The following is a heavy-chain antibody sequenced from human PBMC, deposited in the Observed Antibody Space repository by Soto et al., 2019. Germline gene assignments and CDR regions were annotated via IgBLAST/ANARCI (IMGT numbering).Heavy chain of an antibody. V-gene: IGHV1-18*01. CDR3: ARVDTAMVYFDY. CDR2: ISAYNGNT. CDR1: GYTFTSYG. D-gene: IGHD5-18*01. Sequence: ASVKVSCKASGYTFTSYGISWVRQAPGQGLEWMGWISAYNGNTNYAQKLQGRVTMTTGTSTSTAYMELRSLRSDDTAVYYCARVDTAMVYFDYWGQGTLVTVSS. J-gene: IGHJ4*02.